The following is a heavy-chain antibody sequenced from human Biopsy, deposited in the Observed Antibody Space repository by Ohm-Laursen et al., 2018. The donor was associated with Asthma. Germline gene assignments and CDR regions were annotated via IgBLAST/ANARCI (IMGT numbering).Heavy chain of an antibody. V-gene: IGHV3-30*03. D-gene: IGHD1-7*01. Sequence: SLRLSCAASGFTFSTYGMHWGRQAPGKGLEWVAVISYDGFNKDYGDSVKGRFTISRDNSKNTLYLQMNSLTPDDTAVYFCARVSLGISGTIYWYDWWGQGTLVTVSS. CDR3: ARVSLGISGTIYWYDW. CDR1: GFTFSTYG. CDR2: ISYDGFNK. J-gene: IGHJ4*02.